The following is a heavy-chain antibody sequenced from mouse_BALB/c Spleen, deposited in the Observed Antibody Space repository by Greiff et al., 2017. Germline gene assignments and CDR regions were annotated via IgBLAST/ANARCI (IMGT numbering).Heavy chain of an antibody. CDR1: GFNIKDTY. CDR2: IDPANGNT. Sequence: EVQLQESGAELVKPGASVKLSCTASGFNIKDTYMHWVKQRPEQGLEWIGRIDPANGNTKYDPKFQGKATITADTSSNTAYLQLSSLTSEDTAVYYCARFYYDYDGYLDYWGQGTTLTVSS. CDR3: ARFYYDYDGYLDY. D-gene: IGHD2-4*01. V-gene: IGHV14-3*02. J-gene: IGHJ2*01.